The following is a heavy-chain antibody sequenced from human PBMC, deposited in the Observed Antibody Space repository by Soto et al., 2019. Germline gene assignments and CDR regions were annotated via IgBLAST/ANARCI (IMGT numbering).Heavy chain of an antibody. V-gene: IGHV1-46*03. J-gene: IGHJ4*02. CDR1: GYTFINYY. Sequence: ASVKVSCKASGYTFINYYIDWVRQAPGQGLEWMAIIDPNDGSTNYAQGFQGRLTVTRDTSTSTVYMDLSSLTSEDTAVYYCVRGRGGNYHFYFDHWGQGTPVP. D-gene: IGHD1-26*01. CDR2: IDPNDGST. CDR3: VRGRGGNYHFYFDH.